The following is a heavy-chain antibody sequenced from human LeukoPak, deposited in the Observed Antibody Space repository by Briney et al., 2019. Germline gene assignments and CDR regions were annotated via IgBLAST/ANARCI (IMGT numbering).Heavy chain of an antibody. Sequence: SETLSLTCAVYGGSFSGYYWSWIRQPPGKGLEWIGEINHSGSTNYNPSLKSRVTISVDTSKNQFSLKLSSVTAADTAVYYCARENYDILTGYGLGFDPWGQGTLVTVSS. D-gene: IGHD3-9*01. J-gene: IGHJ5*02. CDR1: GGSFSGYY. CDR2: INHSGST. V-gene: IGHV4-34*01. CDR3: ARENYDILTGYGLGFDP.